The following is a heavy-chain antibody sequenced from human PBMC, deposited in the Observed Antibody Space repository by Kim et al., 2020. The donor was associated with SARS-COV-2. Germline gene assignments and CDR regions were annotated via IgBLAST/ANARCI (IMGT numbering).Heavy chain of an antibody. CDR3: ARFTRTRSIAAPGDNYYYGMDV. V-gene: IGHV1-18*04. Sequence: ASVKVSCKASGYTFTSYGISWVRQAPGQGLEWMGWISAYNGNTNYAQKLQGRVTMTTDTSTSTAYMELRSLRSDDTAVYYCARFTRTRSIAAPGDNYYYGMDVWGQGTTVTVSS. J-gene: IGHJ6*02. CDR1: GYTFTSYG. CDR2: ISAYNGNT. D-gene: IGHD6-6*01.